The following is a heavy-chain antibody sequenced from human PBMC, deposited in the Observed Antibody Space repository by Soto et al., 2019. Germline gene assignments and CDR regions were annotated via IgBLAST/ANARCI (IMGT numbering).Heavy chain of an antibody. Sequence: GGSLRLSCAASGFNFDDYAMHWARQAPGKGLEWVSGISWKSGSIGYADSVKGRFTISRDNAKNSLYLQMNTLRAEDTALYYCAKGQGYSYDSFTMDVWGQGTTVTVSS. D-gene: IGHD5-18*01. CDR2: ISWKSGSI. CDR1: GFNFDDYA. J-gene: IGHJ6*02. CDR3: AKGQGYSYDSFTMDV. V-gene: IGHV3-9*01.